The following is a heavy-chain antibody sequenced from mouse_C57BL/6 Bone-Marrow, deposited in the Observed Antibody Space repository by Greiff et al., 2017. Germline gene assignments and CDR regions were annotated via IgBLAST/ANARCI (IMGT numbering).Heavy chain of an antibody. CDR3: ARPYCSNGWYFDV. D-gene: IGHD2-5*01. CDR1: GYTFTSYW. CDR2: IYPGSGST. V-gene: IGHV1-55*01. Sequence: QVQLQQPGAELVKPGASVKMSCKASGYTFTSYWITWVKQRPGQGLEWIGDIYPGSGSTNYNEKFKSKATLTVDTSSSTAYMQLSSLTSADSAVYDCARPYCSNGWYFDVWGTGTAVTVSA. J-gene: IGHJ1*03.